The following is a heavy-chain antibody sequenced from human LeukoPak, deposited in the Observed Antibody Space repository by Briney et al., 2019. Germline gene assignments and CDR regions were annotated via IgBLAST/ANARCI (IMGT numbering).Heavy chain of an antibody. D-gene: IGHD3-22*01. J-gene: IGHJ4*02. CDR1: GFTFSSHS. CDR3: ASYHYYDSSGHY. V-gene: IGHV3-21*01. CDR2: ISSSSSYI. Sequence: GGSLRLSCAASGFTFSSHSMNWVRQAPGKGLEWVSSISSSSSYIYYADSVKGRFTISRDNAKNSLYLQMNSLRAEDTAVYYCASYHYYDSSGHYWGQGTLVTVSS.